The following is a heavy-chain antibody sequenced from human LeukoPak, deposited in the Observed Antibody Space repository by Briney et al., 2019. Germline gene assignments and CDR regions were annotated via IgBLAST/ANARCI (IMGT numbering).Heavy chain of an antibody. CDR1: GFTFSSYA. V-gene: IGHV3-30-3*01. CDR2: ISYDGSSK. Sequence: QPGRSLRLSCAASGFTFSSYAMHWVRQAPDKGLEWVAVISYDGSSKYYADSVKGRFTISRDNSKNTLYLQMNSLRAEDTAVYYCARSLFYREGGVTFDYWGQGTLVTVSS. J-gene: IGHJ4*02. D-gene: IGHD3-16*01. CDR3: ARSLFYREGGVTFDY.